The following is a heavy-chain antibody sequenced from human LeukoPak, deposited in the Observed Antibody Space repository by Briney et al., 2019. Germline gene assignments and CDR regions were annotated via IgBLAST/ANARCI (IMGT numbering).Heavy chain of an antibody. V-gene: IGHV3-66*01. J-gene: IGHJ4*02. D-gene: IGHD3-22*01. CDR3: VPMIVVVTTIDY. Sequence: GGSLRLSCAASGFSVSSNYMNWVRRAPGKGLEWVSVTNSGGTTYYADSVKGRFTISRDNSKNTLYLQMNSLRAEDTAVYYCVPMIVVVTTIDYWGQGTLVTVSS. CDR1: GFSVSSNY. CDR2: TNSGGTT.